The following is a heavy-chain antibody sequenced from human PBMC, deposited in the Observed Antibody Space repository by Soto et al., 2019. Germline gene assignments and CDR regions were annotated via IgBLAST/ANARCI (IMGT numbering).Heavy chain of an antibody. CDR2: IYYSGST. CDR1: GGSISSYY. J-gene: IGHJ3*02. CDR3: AKGGSGSYSNAFDI. Sequence: SETLSLTCTVSGGSISSYYWSWIRQPPGKGLEWIGYIYYSGSTNYNPSLKSRVTISVDTSKNQFSLKLRSVTAADTAVYYCAKGGSGSYSNAFDIWGQGTMVTVSS. D-gene: IGHD3-10*01. V-gene: IGHV4-59*08.